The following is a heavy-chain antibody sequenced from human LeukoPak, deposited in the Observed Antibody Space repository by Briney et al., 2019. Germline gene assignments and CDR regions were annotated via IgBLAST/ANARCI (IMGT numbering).Heavy chain of an antibody. J-gene: IGHJ4*02. V-gene: IGHV5-51*01. CDR3: ARSAEWLLWDY. CDR2: IYPGHSDT. Sequence: CIGIIYPGHSDTSYTPSFQGQVTISADNSISTAYLQWSSLKASDTAMYYCARSAEWLLWDYWGQGTLVTVSS. D-gene: IGHD3-3*01.